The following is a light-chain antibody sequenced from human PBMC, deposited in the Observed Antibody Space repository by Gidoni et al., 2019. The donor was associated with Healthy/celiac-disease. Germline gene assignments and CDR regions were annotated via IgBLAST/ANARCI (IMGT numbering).Light chain of an antibody. J-gene: IGKJ3*01. V-gene: IGKV3-11*01. CDR3: QQRSNWPPLT. CDR2: DAS. CDR1: QSVSSY. Sequence: EIVLTQSPATLSLSPGERATLSCRASQSVSSYLAWYQQKPGQAPRLLIYDASSGSGTDFTLTISSLEPEDSAVYYCQQRSNWPPLTFGPGTKVDIK.